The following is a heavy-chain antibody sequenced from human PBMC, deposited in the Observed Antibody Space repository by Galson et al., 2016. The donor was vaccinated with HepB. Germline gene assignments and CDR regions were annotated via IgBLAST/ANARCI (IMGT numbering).Heavy chain of an antibody. V-gene: IGHV3-7*01. CDR2: VKQDGSEE. Sequence: SLRLSCAASGFTFSSYWMSWVRQAPGKGLEWVANVKQDGSEEYYVDSVKGRFTISRDNAKNSLYLQMNSLRAEDTAVYYCARDGPHDFWSGYPFDYWGQGTLVTVSS. CDR1: GFTFSSYW. CDR3: ARDGPHDFWSGYPFDY. D-gene: IGHD3-3*01. J-gene: IGHJ4*02.